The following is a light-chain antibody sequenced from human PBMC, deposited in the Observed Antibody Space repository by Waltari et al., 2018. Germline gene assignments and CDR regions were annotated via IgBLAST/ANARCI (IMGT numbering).Light chain of an antibody. J-gene: IGKJ4*01. V-gene: IGKV1-39*01. CDR3: QQSYSALALT. Sequence: DIQMTQSPSSLSASVGDGVTITCRASQSISNYLSWYQQKPGKAPKFLIYAASSLQSGVPSRFSGSGSGTDFTLTISSLQPEDFATYYCQQSYSALALTFGGGTKVEVK. CDR1: QSISNY. CDR2: AAS.